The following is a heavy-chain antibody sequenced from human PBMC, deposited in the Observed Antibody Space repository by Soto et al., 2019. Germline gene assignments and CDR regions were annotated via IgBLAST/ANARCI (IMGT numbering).Heavy chain of an antibody. Sequence: SETLSLTCTVSGGSISSGTFYWSWFRQHPGKGLEWIGYIYYTGNTYYNPSLKSRLTISVDTSKNQFSLTLSSVTAADTAVYYCARVGRVSNGGYLDYWGQGTLVTVSS. CDR1: GGSISSGTFY. V-gene: IGHV4-31*03. D-gene: IGHD3-22*01. CDR2: IYYTGNT. CDR3: ARVGRVSNGGYLDY. J-gene: IGHJ4*02.